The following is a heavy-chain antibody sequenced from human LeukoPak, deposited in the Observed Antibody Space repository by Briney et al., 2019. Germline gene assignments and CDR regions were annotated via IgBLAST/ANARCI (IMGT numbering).Heavy chain of an antibody. Sequence: SETLSLTCTVSGGSISSSSYYWGWIRQPPGKGLEYIASINHSGSSYYNPSLKSRVTISVDTSKNQFSLKLSSVTAADTAVYYCAGRWGVTSWEDAFDIWGQGTMVTVSS. V-gene: IGHV4-39*01. D-gene: IGHD2-21*02. J-gene: IGHJ3*02. CDR1: GGSISSSSYY. CDR2: INHSGSS. CDR3: AGRWGVTSWEDAFDI.